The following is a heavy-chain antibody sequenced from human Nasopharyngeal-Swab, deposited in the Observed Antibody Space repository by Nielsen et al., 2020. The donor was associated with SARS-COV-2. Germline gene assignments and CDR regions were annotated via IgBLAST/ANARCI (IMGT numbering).Heavy chain of an antibody. CDR2: INRSGNT. Sequence: SETLSLTCEFSGASFSGYYWSWIRQPPGKGLEWIGDINRSGNTNYNPSLNSRVTISLDTSKKQFSLNLMTVTAADAAVYYCAQGLGRAVAGRYNYYGMDVWGQGTTVTVSS. CDR1: GASFSGYY. D-gene: IGHD6-19*01. J-gene: IGHJ6*02. V-gene: IGHV4-34*01. CDR3: AQGLGRAVAGRYNYYGMDV.